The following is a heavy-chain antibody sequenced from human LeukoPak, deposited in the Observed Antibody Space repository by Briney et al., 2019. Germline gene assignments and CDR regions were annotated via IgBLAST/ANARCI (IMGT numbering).Heavy chain of an antibody. D-gene: IGHD4-17*01. CDR1: GFTFSSYW. CDR3: AREGYGPLDF. CDR2: IKQDGSEK. V-gene: IGHV3-7*01. J-gene: IGHJ4*02. Sequence: GGSLRLSCAASGFTFSSYWVSWVRQAPGKGLEWVANIKQDGSEKYYVDSVEGRFTISRDNSKNSLYLQMNSLRAEDTAVYYCAREGYGPLDFWGQGTLVTVSS.